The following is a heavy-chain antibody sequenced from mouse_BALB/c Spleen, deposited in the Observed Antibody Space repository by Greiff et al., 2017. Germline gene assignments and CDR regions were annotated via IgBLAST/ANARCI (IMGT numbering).Heavy chain of an antibody. J-gene: IGHJ2*01. V-gene: IGHV5-12-2*01. Sequence: EVQLVESGGGLVQPGGSLKLSCAASGFTFSSYTMSWVRQTPEKRLEWVAYISNGGGSTYYPDTVKGRFTISRDNAKNTLYLQMSSLKSEDTAMYYCARHRYDHGYFDYWGQGTTLTVSS. D-gene: IGHD2-14*01. CDR3: ARHRYDHGYFDY. CDR1: GFTFSSYT. CDR2: ISNGGGST.